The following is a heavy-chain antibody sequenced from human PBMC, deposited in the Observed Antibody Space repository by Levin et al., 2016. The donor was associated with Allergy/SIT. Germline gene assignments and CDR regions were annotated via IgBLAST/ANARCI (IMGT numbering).Heavy chain of an antibody. CDR3: ATIPTGSWTPGVY. CDR2: IYHSGIT. CDR1: GGSITSFY. D-gene: IGHD2-15*01. J-gene: IGHJ4*02. Sequence: SETLSLTCAVSGGSITSFYWSWIRQPPGKGLEWIAYIYHSGITNYNPSLKSRVTISVDTSKNQFSLKLNSVTAADTAIYYCATIPTGSWTPGVYWGQGSLVTVSS. V-gene: IGHV4-59*08.